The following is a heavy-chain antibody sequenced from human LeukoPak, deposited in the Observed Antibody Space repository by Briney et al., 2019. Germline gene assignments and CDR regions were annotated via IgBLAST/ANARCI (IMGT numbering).Heavy chain of an antibody. D-gene: IGHD6-6*01. CDR2: IYNSGST. CDR1: GGSISSYY. Sequence: SETLSLTCTVSGGSISSYYWSWIRQPPGKGLEWIGYIYNSGSTNYNPSLKSRVTISVDTSKNQFSLKLSSVTAADTAVYYCARQKKFSSSRWFDPWGEGTLVTVSS. CDR3: ARQKKFSSSRWFDP. V-gene: IGHV4-59*08. J-gene: IGHJ5*02.